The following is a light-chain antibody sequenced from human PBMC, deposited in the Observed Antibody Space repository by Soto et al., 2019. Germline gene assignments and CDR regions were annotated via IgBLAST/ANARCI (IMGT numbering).Light chain of an antibody. Sequence: EVVLTQSPGTLSLSPGERATLSCRASQRVSSGYLAWYQQKPGQAPRLLIYDASNRATGIPARFSGSGSGTDFTLTISSLEPEDFALYYCQQSSTWPPTLGQGTRLEIK. CDR1: QRVSSGY. V-gene: IGKV3-11*01. CDR2: DAS. CDR3: QQSSTWPPT. J-gene: IGKJ5*01.